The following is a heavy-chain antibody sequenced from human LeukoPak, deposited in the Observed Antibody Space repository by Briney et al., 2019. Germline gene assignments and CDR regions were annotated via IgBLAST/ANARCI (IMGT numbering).Heavy chain of an antibody. D-gene: IGHD6-13*01. V-gene: IGHV4-39*07. Sequence: KTSETLSLTCTVSGGSISSSSYYWGWIRQPPGKGLEWIGSIYYSGSTYYNPSLKSRVTISVDTSKNQFSLKLSSVTAADTAVYYCASDGSSWYGVENNWFDPWGQGTLVTVSS. CDR2: IYYSGST. CDR3: ASDGSSWYGVENNWFDP. CDR1: GGSISSSSYY. J-gene: IGHJ5*02.